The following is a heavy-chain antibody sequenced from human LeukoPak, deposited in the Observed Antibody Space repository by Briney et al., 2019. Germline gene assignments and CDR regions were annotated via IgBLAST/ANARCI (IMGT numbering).Heavy chain of an antibody. Sequence: GESLKISCKGSGYSFTSYWIGWVRHMPGKGLEWMGIIYPGDSDTRYSPSFQGQVTISADKSISTAYLQWSSLKASDTAMYYCARGPDSAMVSLDYWGQGTLVTVSS. V-gene: IGHV5-51*01. CDR2: IYPGDSDT. J-gene: IGHJ4*02. D-gene: IGHD5-18*01. CDR3: ARGPDSAMVSLDY. CDR1: GYSFTSYW.